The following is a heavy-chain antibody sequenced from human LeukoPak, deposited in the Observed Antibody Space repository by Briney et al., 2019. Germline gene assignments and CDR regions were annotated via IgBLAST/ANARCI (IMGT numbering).Heavy chain of an antibody. V-gene: IGHV1-18*04. CDR3: ARDGGDYYDSSGPTDY. CDR2: ISAYNGNT. J-gene: IGHJ4*02. CDR1: GYTFTDYY. D-gene: IGHD3-22*01. Sequence: ASVKVSCKASGYTFTDYYMIWVRQAPGQGLEWMGWISAYNGNTNYAQKLQGRVTMTTDTSTSTAYMELRSLRSDDTAVYYCARDGGDYYDSSGPTDYWGQGTLVTVSS.